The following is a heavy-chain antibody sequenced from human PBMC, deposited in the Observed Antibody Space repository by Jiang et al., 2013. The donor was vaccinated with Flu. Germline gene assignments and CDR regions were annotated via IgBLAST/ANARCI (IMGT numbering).Heavy chain of an antibody. CDR3: ARHGSYFNDAFDI. J-gene: IGHJ3*02. V-gene: IGHV4-59*08. D-gene: IGHD1-26*01. CDR2: IYYSGST. CDR1: GGSISSYY. Sequence: SGSGLVKPSETLSLTCTVSGGSISSYYWSWIRQPPGKGLEWIGYIYYSGSTNYNPSLKSRVTISVDTSKNQFSLKLSSVTAADTAVYYCARHGSYFNDAFDIWGQGTMVTVSS.